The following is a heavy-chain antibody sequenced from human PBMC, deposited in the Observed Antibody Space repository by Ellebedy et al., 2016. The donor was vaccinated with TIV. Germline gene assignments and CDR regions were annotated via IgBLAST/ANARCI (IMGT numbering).Heavy chain of an antibody. CDR1: GFTFSTYA. D-gene: IGHD3-16*01. Sequence: GESLKISCAASGFTFSTYAMHSVRQAPGKGLEWVALISYGGNDKYYADSVKGRFTISRDNSKNIVYLQINSLRPEDTAVFYCARGEWSYADYYYHGMDAWGQGTTVTVSS. V-gene: IGHV3-30*01. CDR2: ISYGGNDK. CDR3: ARGEWSYADYYYHGMDA. J-gene: IGHJ6*02.